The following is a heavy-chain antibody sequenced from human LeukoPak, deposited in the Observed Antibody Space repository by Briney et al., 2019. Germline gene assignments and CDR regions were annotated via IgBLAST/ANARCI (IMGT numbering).Heavy chain of an antibody. Sequence: SETLSLTCTVSGGSISSYYWSWIRQPPGKGLEWIGYIYYSGSTNYNPSLKSRVTISVDTSKKTFSLKLSSVTAADTAVYSCAMGNFLYYFDYWGQGTLVTASS. CDR1: GGSISSYY. CDR2: IYYSGST. V-gene: IGHV4-59*01. J-gene: IGHJ4*02. CDR3: AMGNFLYYFDY. D-gene: IGHD1-26*01.